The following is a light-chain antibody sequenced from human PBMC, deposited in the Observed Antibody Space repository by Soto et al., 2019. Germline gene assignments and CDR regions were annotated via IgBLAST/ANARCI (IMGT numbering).Light chain of an antibody. Sequence: EIVLTQSPATLSLSPGERATLSCRASQGVSSYLAWYQQKPGQAPRLLIYDASNRATGIPARFSGSGPGTDFTLTISSLEPEDFAVYYCRETFGQGTRLEIK. CDR1: QGVSSY. CDR2: DAS. J-gene: IGKJ5*01. CDR3: RET. V-gene: IGKV3D-11*01.